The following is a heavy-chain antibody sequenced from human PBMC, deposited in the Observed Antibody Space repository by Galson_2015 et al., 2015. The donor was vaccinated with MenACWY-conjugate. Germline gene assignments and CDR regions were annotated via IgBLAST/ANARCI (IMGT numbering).Heavy chain of an antibody. CDR3: ARDGRHVGSYSDLDY. Sequence: SLRLACAASGLSVSSSFITWVRQAPGKGLEWVSVIYSDALGATTHYSDSVKGRFTSSRDNSKNTLYLQMNSLRVEDTAVYYCARDGRHVGSYSDLDYWGQGTLVTVSS. CDR1: GLSVSSSF. J-gene: IGHJ4*02. V-gene: IGHV3-53*01. CDR2: IYSDALGATT. D-gene: IGHD1-26*01.